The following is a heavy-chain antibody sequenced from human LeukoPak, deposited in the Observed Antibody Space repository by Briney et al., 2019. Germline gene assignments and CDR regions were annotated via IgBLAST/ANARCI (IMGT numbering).Heavy chain of an antibody. D-gene: IGHD6-6*01. J-gene: IGHJ4*02. CDR3: ARYSNSPSFDF. Sequence: QPGGSLRLSCAASGFTFSSYGMSWVRQAPGKGLEWASYISSSGTTIYNADSVRGRFTISRDNAKNSLYLQMNSLRAEDTAVYYCARYSNSPSFDFWGQGALVTVSS. V-gene: IGHV3-48*03. CDR1: GFTFSSYG. CDR2: ISSSGTTI.